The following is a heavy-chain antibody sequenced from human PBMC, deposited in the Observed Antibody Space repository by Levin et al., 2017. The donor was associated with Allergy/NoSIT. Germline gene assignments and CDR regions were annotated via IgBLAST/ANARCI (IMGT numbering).Heavy chain of an antibody. CDR1: GFTVSSNY. V-gene: IGHV3-66*01. D-gene: IGHD6-13*01. CDR3: ARDRQGAAADY. Sequence: GGSLRLSCAASGFTVSSNYMSWVRQAPGKGLEWVSVIYSGGSTYYADSVKGRFTISRDNSKNTLYLQMNSLRAEDTAVYYCARDRQGAAADYWGQGTLVTVSS. CDR2: IYSGGST. J-gene: IGHJ4*02.